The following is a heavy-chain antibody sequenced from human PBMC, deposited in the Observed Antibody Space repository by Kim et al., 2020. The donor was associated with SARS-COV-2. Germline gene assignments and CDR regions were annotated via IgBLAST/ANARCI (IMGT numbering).Heavy chain of an antibody. Sequence: RFTISRDNSTNTLYLQMNSLIAEDTAVYYCARVRGYSGYDLYYYYYGMDVWGQGTTVTVSS. D-gene: IGHD5-12*01. V-gene: IGHV3-30*01. J-gene: IGHJ6*02. CDR3: ARVRGYSGYDLYYYYYGMDV.